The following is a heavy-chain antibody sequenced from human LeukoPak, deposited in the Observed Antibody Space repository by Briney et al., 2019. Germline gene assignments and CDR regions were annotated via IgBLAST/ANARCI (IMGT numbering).Heavy chain of an antibody. Sequence: SETLSLTCAVYGGSFSGYYWSWIRQPPGKGLEWIGEIDHSGSTNYNPSLKSRVTISVDTSKNQFSLKLSSVTAADTAVYYCARGPGGATKEAFDYWGQGTRVTVSS. D-gene: IGHD1-26*01. J-gene: IGHJ4*02. V-gene: IGHV4-34*01. CDR2: IDHSGST. CDR3: ARGPGGATKEAFDY. CDR1: GGSFSGYY.